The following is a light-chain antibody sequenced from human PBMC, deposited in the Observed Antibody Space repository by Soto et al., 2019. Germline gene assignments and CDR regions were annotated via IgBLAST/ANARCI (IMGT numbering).Light chain of an antibody. J-gene: IGKJ1*01. V-gene: IGKV1-39*01. Sequence: DVQMSQSPSSLSASVEDRVTITCRTSQPISDYLNWYQQKPGKAPSLLIYTASNLQTGVPSRFSGSGSGTHFTLTISSLQPEDFATYYCQQSYNTPRTFGQGAKVDIK. CDR1: QPISDY. CDR3: QQSYNTPRT. CDR2: TAS.